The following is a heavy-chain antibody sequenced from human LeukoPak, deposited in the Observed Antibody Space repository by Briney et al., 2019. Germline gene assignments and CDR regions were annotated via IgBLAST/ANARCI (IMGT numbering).Heavy chain of an antibody. J-gene: IGHJ4*02. CDR1: GFTFSSYG. CDR2: IWYDGSEK. CDR3: ARDNLSFRGSSGWYEIFY. D-gene: IGHD6-19*01. Sequence: GGSLRLSCAASGFTFSSYGMHWVRQAPGKGLEWVAVIWYDGSEKYYADSVKGRFTISRDNSKNTLYLQMNSLRAEDTAVYYCARDNLSFRGSSGWYEIFYWGQGTLVTVSS. V-gene: IGHV3-33*01.